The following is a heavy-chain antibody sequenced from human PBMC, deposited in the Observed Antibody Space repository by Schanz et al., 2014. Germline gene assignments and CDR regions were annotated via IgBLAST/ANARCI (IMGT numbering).Heavy chain of an antibody. D-gene: IGHD6-13*01. Sequence: QVQLVQSGAEVKKPGSSVKVSCKASGGTFSSYTISWVRQAPGQGLEWMGRIISILDIPNYAQKFQGRVTFTADKSTSTAYMELSSLKSEDTAVYYCASSGAGYSSSWDFDYWGQGTLVTVSS. CDR2: IISILDIP. V-gene: IGHV1-69*02. CDR1: GGTFSSYT. CDR3: ASSGAGYSSSWDFDY. J-gene: IGHJ4*02.